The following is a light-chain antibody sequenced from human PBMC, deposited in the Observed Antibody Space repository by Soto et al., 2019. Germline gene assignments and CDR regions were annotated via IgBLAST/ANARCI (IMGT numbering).Light chain of an antibody. CDR3: QQSYSTPFT. CDR2: AAS. J-gene: IGKJ2*01. V-gene: IGKV1-39*01. Sequence: DIQMTQSPSSLSASVGDRVTITCRASQNINTYLSWCQQKPGKDPNLLIYAASSLQSGVPSRFSGSVSGTDFTLTVSSLQPEDFATYYCQQSYSTPFTFGHGTKLEMK. CDR1: QNINTY.